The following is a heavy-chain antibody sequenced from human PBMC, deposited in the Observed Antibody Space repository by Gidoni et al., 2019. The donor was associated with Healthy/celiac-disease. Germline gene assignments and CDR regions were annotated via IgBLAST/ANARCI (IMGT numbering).Heavy chain of an antibody. D-gene: IGHD5-18*01. CDR2: ISSSSSYI. CDR3: ARDGGPNTAGYYYYYMDG. J-gene: IGHJ6*03. V-gene: IGHV3-21*01. CDR1: GFTFSSYS. Sequence: EVQLVESGVGLVKPGGSLRLACAASGFTFSSYSMNWGRQPPGKGLEWVSSISSSSSYIYYAVSVKGRFTISRDNAKNSLYLQMNSLRAEDTAVYYCARDGGPNTAGYYYYYMDGWGKGTTVTVSS.